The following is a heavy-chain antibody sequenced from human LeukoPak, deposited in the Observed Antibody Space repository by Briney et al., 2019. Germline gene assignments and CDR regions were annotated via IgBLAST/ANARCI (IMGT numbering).Heavy chain of an antibody. CDR3: ARHGYSSAWYAGGFDY. Sequence: SETLSLTCTVSGGSISSYYWSWIRQPPGKGLEWIGYIYYSGSTNYNPSLKGRVTISVDTSKNQFSLKLSSATAGDTAVYYCARHGYSSAWYAGGFDYWGQGTLVSVSS. J-gene: IGHJ4*02. CDR2: IYYSGST. CDR1: GGSISSYY. D-gene: IGHD6-19*01. V-gene: IGHV4-59*08.